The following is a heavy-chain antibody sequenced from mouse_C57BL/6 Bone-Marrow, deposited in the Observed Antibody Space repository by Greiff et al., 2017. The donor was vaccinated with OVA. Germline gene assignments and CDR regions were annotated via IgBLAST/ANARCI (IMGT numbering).Heavy chain of an antibody. CDR3: VRHTLRWSYYAMDY. V-gene: IGHV10-1*01. J-gene: IGHJ4*01. D-gene: IGHD1-1*01. CDR2: IRSKSNNYAT. CDR1: GFSFNTYA. Sequence: EVMLVESGGGLVQPKGSLKLSCAASGFSFNTYAMNWVRQAPGKGLEWVARIRSKSNNYATYYADSVKDRFTISRDDSESMLYLQMNNLKTEDTAMYYCVRHTLRWSYYAMDYWGQGTSVTVSS.